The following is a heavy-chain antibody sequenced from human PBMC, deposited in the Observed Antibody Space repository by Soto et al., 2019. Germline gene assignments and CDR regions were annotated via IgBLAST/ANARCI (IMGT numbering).Heavy chain of an antibody. Sequence: GESLKISCKGSGYSFTSYWIGWVRQMPGKGLEWMGIIYPGDSGTRYSPSFQGQVTISADKSISTAYLQWSSLKASDTAMYYCARWLFSLRSGGPPTLDYWGQGTLVTVSS. D-gene: IGHD3-22*01. J-gene: IGHJ4*02. V-gene: IGHV5-51*01. CDR2: IYPGDSGT. CDR1: GYSFTSYW. CDR3: ARWLFSLRSGGPPTLDY.